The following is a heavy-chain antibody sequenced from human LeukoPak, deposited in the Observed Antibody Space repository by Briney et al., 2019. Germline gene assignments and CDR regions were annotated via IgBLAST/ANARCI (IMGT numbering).Heavy chain of an antibody. D-gene: IGHD3-10*01. J-gene: IGHJ3*01. CDR1: GFTFSDYY. Sequence: GGSLRLSCAASGFTFSDYYMSWIRQAPGKGLEWVSYISDSGSTVYYADSVKGRFTISRDNSKNTLYLQMNSLRPDDTAVYYCARGRGAYDLWGQGTMVTVSS. CDR2: ISDSGSTV. V-gene: IGHV3-11*01. CDR3: ARGRGAYDL.